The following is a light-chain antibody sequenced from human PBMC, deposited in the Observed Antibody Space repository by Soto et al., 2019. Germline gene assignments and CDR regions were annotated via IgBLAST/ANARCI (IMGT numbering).Light chain of an antibody. Sequence: QSALTQPRSVSGSPGQSVTISCTGTSSDVGGYNYVSWYQQHPGKAPKLMIYDVSKRPSGVPDRFSGSKSGNTASLTISGLQAEDEGDYYWCSYAGSYTVVFGGGTKLTVL. V-gene: IGLV2-11*01. J-gene: IGLJ2*01. CDR3: CSYAGSYTVV. CDR2: DVS. CDR1: SSDVGGYNY.